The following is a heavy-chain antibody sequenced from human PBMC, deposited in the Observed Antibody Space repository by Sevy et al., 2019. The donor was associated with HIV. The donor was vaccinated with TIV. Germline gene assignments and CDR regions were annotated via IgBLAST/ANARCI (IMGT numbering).Heavy chain of an antibody. CDR3: ANGYCDGGSCHRDYYYYGMDV. V-gene: IGHV3-23*01. D-gene: IGHD2-15*01. CDR1: GFTFSTYA. Sequence: GGSLRLSCAASGFTFSTYAMNWVRQAPGKGLEWVSSISRSGRSTYSADSVEGRFTISRDNFKNTLYLQLSSLRVDDTDVYYCANGYCDGGSCHRDYYYYGMDVWGQGTTVTVSS. CDR2: ISRSGRST. J-gene: IGHJ6*02.